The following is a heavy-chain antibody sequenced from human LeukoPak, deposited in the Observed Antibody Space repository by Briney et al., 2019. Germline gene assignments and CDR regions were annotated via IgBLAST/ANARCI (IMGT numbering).Heavy chain of an antibody. V-gene: IGHV3-23*01. CDR2: ISGSGGST. Sequence: PGGSLRLSCAASGFTFSSYAMSWVRQAPGKGLEWVSAISGSGGSTYYADSVKGRFTISRDNSKNTLYLQMNSLRAEDTAVYYCAKKSGCSSTSCHYNWFDPWGQGTLVTVSS. D-gene: IGHD2-2*01. J-gene: IGHJ5*02. CDR3: AKKSGCSSTSCHYNWFDP. CDR1: GFTFSSYA.